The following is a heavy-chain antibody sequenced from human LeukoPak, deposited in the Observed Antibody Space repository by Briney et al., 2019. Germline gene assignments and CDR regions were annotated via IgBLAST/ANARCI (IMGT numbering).Heavy chain of an antibody. CDR3: ACYYDSSGYRFDY. V-gene: IGHV4-4*02. D-gene: IGHD3-22*01. J-gene: IGHJ4*01. Sequence: SETLSLTCSVSGGSISSSNWWSWVRQPPGKGLEWIGEIIHTGSTNYNPSLKSRVTISVDKSRNQFSLNLSSVTAADTAMYYCACYYDSSGYRFDYWGHGALVTVSS. CDR1: GGSISSSNW. CDR2: IIHTGST.